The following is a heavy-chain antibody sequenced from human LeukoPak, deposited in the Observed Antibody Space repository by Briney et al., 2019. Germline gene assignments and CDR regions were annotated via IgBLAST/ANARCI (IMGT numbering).Heavy chain of an antibody. Sequence: ASVEVSCKASGYTFTDYYMHWVRQAPGQGLEWMGWINPNSGGTNYAQKFQGRVTMTRDTSITTAYMELSRLRSDDTAVYYCARGSPSIYDTSGYYYLSAAFDIWGQGTMVTVSS. CDR1: GYTFTDYY. CDR3: ARGSPSIYDTSGYYYLSAAFDI. CDR2: INPNSGGT. D-gene: IGHD3-22*01. V-gene: IGHV1-2*02. J-gene: IGHJ3*02.